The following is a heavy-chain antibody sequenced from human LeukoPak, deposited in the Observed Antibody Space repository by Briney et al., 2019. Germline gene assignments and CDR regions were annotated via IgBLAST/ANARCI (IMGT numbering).Heavy chain of an antibody. CDR2: ISSNGGST. CDR3: ARAGVNGYDFPVDY. CDR1: GFTFSSYA. J-gene: IGHJ4*02. D-gene: IGHD5-12*01. V-gene: IGHV3-64*01. Sequence: PGGSLRLSCAASGFTFSSYAMHWVRQAPGKGLEYVSAISSNGGSTYYANFVKGRFTISRDNSKNTLYLQMGSLRAEDMAVYYCARAGVNGYDFPVDYWGQGTLVTVSS.